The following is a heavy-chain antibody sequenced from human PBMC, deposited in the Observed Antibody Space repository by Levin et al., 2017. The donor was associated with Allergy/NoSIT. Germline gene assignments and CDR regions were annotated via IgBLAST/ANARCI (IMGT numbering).Heavy chain of an antibody. CDR2: FIPIFGTT. J-gene: IGHJ3*02. CDR1: GGTFSNYA. D-gene: IGHD2-2*01. V-gene: IGHV1-69*13. CDR3: ARDLGLGYCSSANCFLGAFNI. Sequence: SVKVSCKTSGGTFSNYAFTWVRQAPGQGLEWMGDFIPIFGTTNYAQRFQGRVTIIADESTNTAYMERSSLRSEDTAIYYCARDLGLGYCSSANCFLGAFNIWGQGTLVTVSS.